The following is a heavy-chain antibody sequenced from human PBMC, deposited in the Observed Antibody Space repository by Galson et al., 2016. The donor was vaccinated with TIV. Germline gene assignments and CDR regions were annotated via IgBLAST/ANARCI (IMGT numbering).Heavy chain of an antibody. J-gene: IGHJ2*01. V-gene: IGHV1-69*06. CDR2: IIPNFRSP. CDR1: GGSFSNYA. CDR3: ARPSACSWYFDL. Sequence: SVKVSCKASGGSFSNYAINWVRQAPGQGLEWMGGIIPNFRSPDYAERFQGRFTITADKSTSTAFVELISLRSEDTAVYYCARPSACSWYFDLWGRGTPVTVSS.